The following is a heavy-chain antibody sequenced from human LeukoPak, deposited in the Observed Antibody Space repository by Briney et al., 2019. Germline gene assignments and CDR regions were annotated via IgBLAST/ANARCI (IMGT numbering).Heavy chain of an antibody. D-gene: IGHD6-19*01. V-gene: IGHV7-4-1*02. CDR1: GYTFTSYA. Sequence: ASVKVSCKASGYTFTSYAVNWVRQAPGPRLEGLGWINTNTGNPTYAQGSTGRVVFSLATSVSTAYLQITSLKAEDPAVYYCAREPPKSYSSGWYVDYWGQGTLVTVSS. CDR2: INTNTGNP. J-gene: IGHJ4*02. CDR3: AREPPKSYSSGWYVDY.